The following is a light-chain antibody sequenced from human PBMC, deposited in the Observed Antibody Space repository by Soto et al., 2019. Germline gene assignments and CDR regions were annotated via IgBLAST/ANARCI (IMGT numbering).Light chain of an antibody. V-gene: IGKV3-15*01. CDR1: QRVSSN. J-gene: IGKJ1*01. CDR2: AAS. Sequence: EIVMTQSPATLSXXRXXXXTXXXRASQRVSSNLAWYQQKPGQAPRLLIYAASTRATGIPARFSGSGSGTEFTLTISSLQSEDFAVYYCQQYNNWPVFGQGTKV. CDR3: QQYNNWPV.